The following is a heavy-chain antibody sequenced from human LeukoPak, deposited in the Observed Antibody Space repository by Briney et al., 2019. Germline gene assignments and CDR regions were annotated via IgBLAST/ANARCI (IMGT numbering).Heavy chain of an antibody. CDR2: INTDETIT. V-gene: IGHV3-74*01. D-gene: IGHD6-19*01. CDR1: GFTFSSYW. CDR3: SGGGSGWYSNY. Sequence: PGGSLRLSCAASGFTFSSYWMHWVRQAPEKGLVWVSRINTDETITNYADSVEGRFTISRDNAKNTLYLQMNNLRAEDTAVYYCSGGGSGWYSNYWGLGTLVTVSS. J-gene: IGHJ4*02.